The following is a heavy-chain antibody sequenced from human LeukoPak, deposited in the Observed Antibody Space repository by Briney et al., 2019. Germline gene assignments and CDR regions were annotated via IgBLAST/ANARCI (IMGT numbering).Heavy chain of an antibody. V-gene: IGHV1-2*02. CDR3: ARLSSSWGPDAFDI. Sequence: ASVKVSCKASGYTFTGYYMHWVRQAPGQGLEWMGWINPNSGGTNYAQKFQGRVTITRDTSISTAYMELSRLRSDDTAVYYCARLSSSWGPDAFDIWGQGTMVTVSS. J-gene: IGHJ3*02. D-gene: IGHD6-13*01. CDR1: GYTFTGYY. CDR2: INPNSGGT.